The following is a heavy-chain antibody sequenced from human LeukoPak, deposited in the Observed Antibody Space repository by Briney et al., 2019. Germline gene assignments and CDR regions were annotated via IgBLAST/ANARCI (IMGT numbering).Heavy chain of an antibody. Sequence: SETLSHTCAVYGGSFSGYYWSWIRQPPGKGLEWIGEINHSGSTNYNPSLKSRVTISVDTSKNQFSLKLSSVTAADTAVYYCARNKLVYLLDYRGQGTLVTVSS. V-gene: IGHV4-34*01. J-gene: IGHJ4*02. CDR3: ARNKLVYLLDY. D-gene: IGHD2/OR15-2a*01. CDR1: GGSFSGYY. CDR2: INHSGST.